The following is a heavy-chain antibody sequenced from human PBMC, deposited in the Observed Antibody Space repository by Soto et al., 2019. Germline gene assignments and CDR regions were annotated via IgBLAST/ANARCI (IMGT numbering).Heavy chain of an antibody. Sequence: AASVKVSCKASGYTFTSYAMHWVRQAPGQRLEWMGWINAGNGNTKYSQKFQGRVTITRDTSASTAYMELSSLRSEDTAVYYCAREHNWNFAFDYWGQGTLVTVSS. V-gene: IGHV1-3*01. CDR2: INAGNGNT. CDR3: AREHNWNFAFDY. CDR1: GYTFTSYA. D-gene: IGHD1-7*01. J-gene: IGHJ4*02.